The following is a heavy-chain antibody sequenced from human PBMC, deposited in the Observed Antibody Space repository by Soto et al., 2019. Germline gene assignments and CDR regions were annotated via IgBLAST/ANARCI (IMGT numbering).Heavy chain of an antibody. CDR2: ISGSGGNT. Sequence: EVQLLESGGDLVQPGGSLRLSCTASGLIFSDYAMSWVRQAPGKGLECVACISGSGGNTFYADSVKGRFTISRDNSKNTLSLHKNSLRVDDTAVYFCAKDRFGIVGPVDYWGQATLVTVSS. J-gene: IGHJ4*02. CDR1: GLIFSDYA. V-gene: IGHV3-23*01. D-gene: IGHD1-26*01. CDR3: AKDRFGIVGPVDY.